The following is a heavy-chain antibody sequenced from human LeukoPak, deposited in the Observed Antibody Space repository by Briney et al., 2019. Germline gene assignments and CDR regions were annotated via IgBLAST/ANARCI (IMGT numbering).Heavy chain of an antibody. D-gene: IGHD3-22*01. CDR1: AFTSSTYA. Sequence: GGSLRLSCAPSAFTSSTYAMSWVRQAPGNGLKAFSAISDIVRSTYYADSVKRRFTTSIDNSKNTLYLPLNTLRAEDTAVYSCATRDSSGYSHYFDYWGQGTLVTVSS. CDR3: ATRDSSGYSHYFDY. CDR2: ISDIVRST. V-gene: IGHV3-23*01. J-gene: IGHJ4*02.